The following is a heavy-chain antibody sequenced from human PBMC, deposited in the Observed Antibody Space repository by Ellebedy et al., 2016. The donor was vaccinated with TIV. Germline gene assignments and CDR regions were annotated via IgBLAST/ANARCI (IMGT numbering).Heavy chain of an antibody. J-gene: IGHJ3*02. CDR1: GFSFRSYW. Sequence: GGSLRLSCAASGFSFRSYWMSWVRQAPGKGLEWVASIRQDGNEKDYVDSVKGRFTISRDNAKNSLYLQMNSLRAEDTAVYYCATDGSYGDYRSPAHAFEKWGQGTMVIVSS. CDR2: IRQDGNEK. CDR3: ATDGSYGDYRSPAHAFEK. D-gene: IGHD4-17*01. V-gene: IGHV3-7*01.